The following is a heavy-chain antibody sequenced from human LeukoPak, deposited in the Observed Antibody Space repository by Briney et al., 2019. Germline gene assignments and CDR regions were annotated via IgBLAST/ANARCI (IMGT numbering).Heavy chain of an antibody. J-gene: IGHJ4*02. V-gene: IGHV3-23*01. CDR1: GFTISSYA. CDR2: ISGSGGST. Sequence: PGGSLRLSCAASGFTISSYAMSWVRKARGKGLEWVSAISGSGGSTYYADSVKGRFTISRDNSKNTLYPQMNSLRAEDTAVYYCAKDHLTVRPIFDLWGQGTRVTVSS. CDR3: AKDHLTVRPIFDL. D-gene: IGHD3-10*01.